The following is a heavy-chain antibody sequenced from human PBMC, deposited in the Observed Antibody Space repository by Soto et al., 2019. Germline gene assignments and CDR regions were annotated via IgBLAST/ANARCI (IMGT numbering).Heavy chain of an antibody. Sequence: PSETLSLTCAVYGGSFSGYYWTWIRQPPGTGLEWIGEINHSGSTNYNPSLKSRVTISVDTSKEQFSLKMTSVTAADMGVYYCARGIYEGSSGYYLDVWGQGNLVTVSS. J-gene: IGHJ4*02. D-gene: IGHD3-22*01. CDR3: ARGIYEGSSGYYLDV. V-gene: IGHV4-34*01. CDR1: GGSFSGYY. CDR2: INHSGST.